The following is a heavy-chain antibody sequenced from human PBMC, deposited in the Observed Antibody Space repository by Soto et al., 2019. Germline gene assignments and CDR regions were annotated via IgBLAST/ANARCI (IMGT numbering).Heavy chain of an antibody. CDR2: IYHGGRT. Sequence: QVQLQESGPGLVKPSGTLSLTCAVSGGSISSSNWWSWVRQPPGKGLEWIGEIYHGGRTNYNPSLKSRXXIXVXXSKNQFSLKLSSVTAADTAVYYCARVLVGATTPDCWGQGTLVTVSS. CDR1: GGSISSSNW. D-gene: IGHD1-26*01. V-gene: IGHV4-4*02. CDR3: ARVLVGATTPDC. J-gene: IGHJ4*02.